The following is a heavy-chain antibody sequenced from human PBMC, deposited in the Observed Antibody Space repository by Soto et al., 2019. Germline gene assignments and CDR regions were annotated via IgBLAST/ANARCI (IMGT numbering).Heavy chain of an antibody. CDR1: GYTFTSYD. Sequence: ASVKVSCEGSGYTFTSYDINWVRQATGQGLEWMGWMNPNSGNTGYAQKFQGRVTMTRNTSISTAYMELSSLRSEDTAVYYCARRPLRRNWFDPWGQGTLVTVSS. CDR3: ARRPLRRNWFDP. CDR2: MNPNSGNT. V-gene: IGHV1-8*01. D-gene: IGHD4-17*01. J-gene: IGHJ5*02.